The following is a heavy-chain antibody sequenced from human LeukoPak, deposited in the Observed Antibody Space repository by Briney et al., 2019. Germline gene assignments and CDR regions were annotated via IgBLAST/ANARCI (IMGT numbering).Heavy chain of an antibody. D-gene: IGHD3-10*01. CDR3: AKGGAAPLVWFDP. J-gene: IGHJ5*02. CDR1: GFTFSSYA. V-gene: IGHV3-23*01. Sequence: GGSLRLSCAASGFTFSSYAMSWVRQAPGKGLEWVSAISSSGGSTYYADSVKGRFTISRGNSKNTLYLQMNSLRAEDTAVYYCAKGGAAPLVWFDPWGQGTLVTVSS. CDR2: ISSSGGST.